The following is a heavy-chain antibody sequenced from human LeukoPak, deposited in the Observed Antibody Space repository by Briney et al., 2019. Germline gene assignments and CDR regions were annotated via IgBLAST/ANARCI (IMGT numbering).Heavy chain of an antibody. CDR3: ARESLRIFGVVIPEYYFDY. CDR1: GYTFTGYY. V-gene: IGHV1-2*02. J-gene: IGHJ4*02. Sequence: GASVKVSCKASGYTFTGYYMHWVRQSPGQGLEWMGWINPNSGGTNYAQKFQGRVTMTRDTSISTAYMELSRLRSDDTAVYYCARESLRIFGVVIPEYYFDYWGQGTLVTVSS. CDR2: INPNSGGT. D-gene: IGHD3-3*01.